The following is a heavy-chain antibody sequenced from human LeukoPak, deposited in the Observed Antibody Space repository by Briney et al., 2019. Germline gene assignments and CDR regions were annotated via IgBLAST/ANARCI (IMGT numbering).Heavy chain of an antibody. Sequence: WASVKVSCRASGYTFTTYGINWVRQAPGQGLEWMGWINPNSGGTNYAQKFQGWVTMTRDTSISTAYMELSRLRSDDTAVYYCARSEVATIMVYGYWGQGTLVTVSS. V-gene: IGHV1-2*04. CDR2: INPNSGGT. CDR1: GYTFTTYG. CDR3: ARSEVATIMVYGY. J-gene: IGHJ4*02. D-gene: IGHD5-12*01.